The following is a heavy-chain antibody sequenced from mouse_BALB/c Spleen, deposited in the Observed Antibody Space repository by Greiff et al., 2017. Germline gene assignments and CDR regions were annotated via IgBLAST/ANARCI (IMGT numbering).Heavy chain of an antibody. Sequence: EVKLQESGPGLVKPSQSLSLTCSVTGYSITSGYYWNWIRQFPGNKLEWMGYISYDGSNNYNPSLKNRISITRDTSKNQFFLKLNSVTTEDTATYYCARGDYYGSSYFDVWGAGTTVTVSS. CDR1: GYSITSGYY. D-gene: IGHD1-1*01. CDR3: ARGDYYGSSYFDV. V-gene: IGHV3-6*02. J-gene: IGHJ1*01. CDR2: ISYDGSN.